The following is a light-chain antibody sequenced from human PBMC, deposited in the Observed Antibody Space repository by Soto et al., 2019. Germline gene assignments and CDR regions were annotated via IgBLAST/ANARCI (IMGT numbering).Light chain of an antibody. Sequence: QSALTQPASVSGSPGQSITISCTGTSSDVGGYNYVSWYQQHPGKAPKLLIYEVSNRPSGVSNRFSGSKSGNTASLTISGLQAEDEADHYCSSYTDTSTYVFGTGTKVTVL. CDR1: SSDVGGYNY. CDR3: SSYTDTSTYV. V-gene: IGLV2-14*01. CDR2: EVS. J-gene: IGLJ1*01.